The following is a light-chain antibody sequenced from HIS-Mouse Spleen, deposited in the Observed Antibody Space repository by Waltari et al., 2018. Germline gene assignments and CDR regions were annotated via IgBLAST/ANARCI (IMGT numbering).Light chain of an antibody. CDR3: QQYYSYLPIT. J-gene: IGKJ5*01. V-gene: IGKV1-8*01. CDR2: AAS. CDR1: QGISSY. Sequence: AIRMTQSPSSFSASTGANVTITCRASQGISSYLAWYHQKPGKAPKLLIYAASTLQSGVPSRFSGSGSGTDFTLTISCLQSEDFATYYCQQYYSYLPITFGQGTRLEIK.